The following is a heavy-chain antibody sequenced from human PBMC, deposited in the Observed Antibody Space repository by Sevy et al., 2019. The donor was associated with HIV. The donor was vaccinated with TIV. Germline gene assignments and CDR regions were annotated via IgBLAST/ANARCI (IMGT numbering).Heavy chain of an antibody. CDR2: IKKDGSQK. V-gene: IGHV3-7*03. CDR3: FGGTN. CDR1: GLTFSNYW. Sequence: GGSLRLSCTDSGLTFSNYWMHWVRQAPGKGLEWVASIKKDGSQKDYVDSVKGRFIISRDNAKSSVYLQMNSLRDEHAIEYYRFGGTNWGQGTLVSVSS. D-gene: IGHD3-3*01. J-gene: IGHJ4*02.